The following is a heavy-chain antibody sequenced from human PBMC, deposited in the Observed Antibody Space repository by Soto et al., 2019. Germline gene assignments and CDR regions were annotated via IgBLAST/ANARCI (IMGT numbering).Heavy chain of an antibody. D-gene: IGHD2-15*01. V-gene: IGHV4-59*08. CDR1: GGSISSYY. J-gene: IGHJ3*02. Sequence: SETLSLTCTVSGGSISSYYWSWIRQPPGKGLEWIGYIYYSGSTNYNPSLKSRVTISVDTSKNQFSLKLSSVTAADTAVYYCARTDLYCSGGSCSDAFDIWGQGTMVTVSS. CDR3: ARTDLYCSGGSCSDAFDI. CDR2: IYYSGST.